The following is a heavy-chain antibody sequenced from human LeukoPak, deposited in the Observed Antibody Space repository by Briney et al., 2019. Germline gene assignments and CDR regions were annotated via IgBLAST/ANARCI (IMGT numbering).Heavy chain of an antibody. J-gene: IGHJ4*02. CDR2: ISGSGGST. CDR3: ANLQMMTYSSSDY. V-gene: IGHV3-23*01. D-gene: IGHD6-6*01. CDR1: GFTFSSYA. Sequence: GGSLRLSCAASGFTFSSYAMSWVRQAPGKGLEWVSAISGSGGSTYYADSVKGRFTISRDNSKNTLYLQMNSLRAEDTAVYYCANLQMMTYSSSDYWGQGTLVTISS.